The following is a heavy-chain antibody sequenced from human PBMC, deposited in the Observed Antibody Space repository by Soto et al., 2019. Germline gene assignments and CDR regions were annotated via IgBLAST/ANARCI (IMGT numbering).Heavy chain of an antibody. J-gene: IGHJ4*02. V-gene: IGHV3-21*01. CDR1: GFTFSSYS. CDR3: ASVRWVQLWSEPGG. Sequence: GGSLRLSCAASGFTFSSYSMNWVRQAPGKGLEWVSSISSSSSYIYYADSVKGRFTISRDNAKNSLYLQMNSLRAEDTAVYYCASVRWVQLWSEPGGWGQGTLVTVSS. D-gene: IGHD5-18*01. CDR2: ISSSSSYI.